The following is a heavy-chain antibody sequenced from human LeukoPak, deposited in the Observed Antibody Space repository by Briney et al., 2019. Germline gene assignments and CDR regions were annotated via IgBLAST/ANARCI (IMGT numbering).Heavy chain of an antibody. J-gene: IGHJ6*03. CDR3: ARRGYYYDSSGYSIRLGYYYYMDV. CDR2: FYDSGNT. CDR1: GYSISSGYY. V-gene: IGHV4-38-2*02. Sequence: PSETLSLTCTVSGYSISSGYYWGWIRQPPGKGLEWIGSFYDSGNTYYNPSLKSRVTISVDTSKDQFSLKLSSVTAADTAVYYCARRGYYYDSSGYSIRLGYYYYMDVWGKGTTVTISS. D-gene: IGHD3-22*01.